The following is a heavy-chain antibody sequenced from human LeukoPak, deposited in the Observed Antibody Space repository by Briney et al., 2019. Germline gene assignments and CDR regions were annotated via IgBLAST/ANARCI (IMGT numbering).Heavy chain of an antibody. D-gene: IGHD3-3*01. J-gene: IGHJ4*02. CDR1: GFTFDDYA. CDR2: ISWNSGSI. V-gene: IGHV3-9*01. CDR3: ARERQNKDFWSGGDY. Sequence: PGRSLRLSCAASGFTFDDYAMHWVRQAPGKGLEWGSGISWNSGSIGYADSVKGRFTISRDNAKNSLYLQMNTLRPEDTAVYYCARERQNKDFWSGGDYWGQGTLVTVSS.